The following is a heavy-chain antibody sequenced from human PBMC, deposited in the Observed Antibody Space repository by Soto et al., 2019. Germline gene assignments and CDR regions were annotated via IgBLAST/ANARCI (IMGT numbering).Heavy chain of an antibody. CDR2: ISGSGDST. D-gene: IGHD1-26*01. V-gene: IGHV3-23*01. Sequence: GGSLRLSCVASAFTFSSFAMSWVRQAPGKGLEWVSGISGSGDSTYYADSVKGRFTISRDNSKSTLYLQMNSLRVEDTALYYCAKDCYYRRGPFDAFDIWGQGTLVTGSS. CDR3: AKDCYYRRGPFDAFDI. CDR1: AFTFSSFA. J-gene: IGHJ3*02.